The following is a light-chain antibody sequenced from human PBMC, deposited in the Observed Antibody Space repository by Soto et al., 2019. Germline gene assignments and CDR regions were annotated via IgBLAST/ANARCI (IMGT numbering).Light chain of an antibody. Sequence: IQMTQSPSSLSASVGDRVTITCRASQDVGHYLGWYQQKPGKAPKRMIYAASSLKSGVPSRFSGSGSGTEFTLTINSLQPEDFAVYFCLQHYDYSWTLGQGTKVDIK. CDR3: LQHYDYSWT. V-gene: IGKV1-17*01. CDR2: AAS. CDR1: QDVGHY. J-gene: IGKJ1*01.